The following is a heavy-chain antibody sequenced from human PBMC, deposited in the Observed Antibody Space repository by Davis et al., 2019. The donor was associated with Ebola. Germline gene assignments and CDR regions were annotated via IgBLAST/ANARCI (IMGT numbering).Heavy chain of an antibody. V-gene: IGHV4-34*01. D-gene: IGHD1-14*01. CDR2: INHSGST. CDR3: ARGLGMGWFDP. Sequence: SETLSLTCAVYGGSFSDHYWTWIRQPPGKGLEWIGEINHSGSTNYNPSFKSRVTISVDTSKNQFSLKVTSVTAADTAAYYCARGLGMGWFDPWGQGTLVTVSS. CDR1: GGSFSDHY. J-gene: IGHJ5*02.